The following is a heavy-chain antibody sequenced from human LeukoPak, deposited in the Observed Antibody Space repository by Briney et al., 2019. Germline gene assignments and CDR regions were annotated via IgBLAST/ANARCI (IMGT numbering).Heavy chain of an antibody. D-gene: IGHD2-2*01. Sequence: ASVKVSCKTSGYTFTGYYMYWMRQAPGQGLEWMGRINPKSGGTDYAQKFQGRVIMTRDTSVSTAYMELRSLRSDDTAVYYCARDRGPIVVVPAAILVWGQGTLVPVSS. J-gene: IGHJ4*02. CDR3: ARDRGPIVVVPAAILV. CDR2: INPKSGGT. CDR1: GYTFTGYY. V-gene: IGHV1-2*06.